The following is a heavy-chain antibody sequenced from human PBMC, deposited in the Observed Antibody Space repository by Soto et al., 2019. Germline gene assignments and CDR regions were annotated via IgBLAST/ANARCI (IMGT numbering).Heavy chain of an antibody. Sequence: GSLRLSCAASGFTFSAFAMNWVRQAPGKGLEWVSAITGSGGSTYYVDSVKGRFTISRDNSKNTLYLQMSSLRAEDTGVYYCARDNWNSYWGQGTRVTVSS. CDR1: GFTFSAFA. J-gene: IGHJ4*02. V-gene: IGHV3-23*01. CDR3: ARDNWNSY. D-gene: IGHD1-1*01. CDR2: ITGSGGST.